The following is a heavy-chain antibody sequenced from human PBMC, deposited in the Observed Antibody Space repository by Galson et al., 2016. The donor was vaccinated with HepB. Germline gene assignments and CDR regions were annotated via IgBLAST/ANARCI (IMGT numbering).Heavy chain of an antibody. D-gene: IGHD3-10*01. Sequence: SLRLSCAASGFTFDDYGMNWVRQAPGKGLEWVSGLNWNGDSTGYADSVKGRFTISRDNAKNSLYLQMNSLRAEDTALYYCVREYGYYYGMDVWGQGTTVTVSS. CDR2: LNWNGDST. CDR1: GFTFDDYG. CDR3: VREYGYYYGMDV. J-gene: IGHJ6*02. V-gene: IGHV3-20*04.